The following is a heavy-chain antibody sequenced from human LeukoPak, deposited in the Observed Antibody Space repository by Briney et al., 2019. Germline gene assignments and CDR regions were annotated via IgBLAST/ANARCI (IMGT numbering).Heavy chain of an antibody. D-gene: IGHD3-10*01. J-gene: IGHJ3*02. CDR1: GYTFTNYG. CDR2: ISGHSGNT. Sequence: ASVKVSCKTSGYTFTNYGISWVRQAPGQGLEWMGWISGHSGNTKYAQRLQGRVIMTTDTSTSTAYVELRSLKSDGTGVYYCARDVLSGGLDVFDICGQGTMVTVSS. CDR3: ARDVLSGGLDVFDI. V-gene: IGHV1-18*01.